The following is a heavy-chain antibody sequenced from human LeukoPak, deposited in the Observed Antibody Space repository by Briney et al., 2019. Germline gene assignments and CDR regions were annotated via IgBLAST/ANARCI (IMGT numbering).Heavy chain of an antibody. Sequence: GGSLRLSCAASGFTFSSYSMNWVRQAPGKGLEWVSYISSSSTIYYADSVKGRFTISRDNAKNSLYLQMNSLRAEDTAVYYCARGKRNCGGDCYSKWGQGTLVTVSS. CDR3: ARGKRNCGGDCYSK. J-gene: IGHJ4*02. CDR1: GFTFSSYS. V-gene: IGHV3-48*01. CDR2: ISSSSTI. D-gene: IGHD2-21*02.